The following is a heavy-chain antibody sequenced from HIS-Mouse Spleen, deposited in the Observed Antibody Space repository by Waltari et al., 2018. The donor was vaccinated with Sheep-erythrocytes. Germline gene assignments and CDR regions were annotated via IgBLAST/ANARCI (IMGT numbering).Heavy chain of an antibody. J-gene: IGHJ3*02. V-gene: IGHV4-59*08. CDR2: IYYSGST. D-gene: IGHD1-26*01. CDR1: GGSISSYY. Sequence: QVQLQESGPGLVKPSETLSLTCTVSGGSISSYYWSWIRQPPGKGLEWIGYIYYSGSTNYNPSLKSRVTISVDTSKNQFSLKLSSVTAADTAVYYCARFSRPRFWPVGATAFEIWGQGTMVTVSS. CDR3: ARFSRPRFWPVGATAFEI.